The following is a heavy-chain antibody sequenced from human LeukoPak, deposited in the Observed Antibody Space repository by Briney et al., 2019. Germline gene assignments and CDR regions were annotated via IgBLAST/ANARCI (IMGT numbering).Heavy chain of an antibody. CDR3: VSTTMAGFDY. CDR1: GFTFSGYA. Sequence: PGGPLSLSCAASGFTFSGYAMHWVRQAPAKGLEWVAVISYDGSNKYYADSVKGRFTISRDNSKNTLYLQMNSLRAEDTAVYYCVSTTMAGFDYWGQGTLVTVSS. V-gene: IGHV3-30-3*01. D-gene: IGHD1-1*01. CDR2: ISYDGSNK. J-gene: IGHJ4*02.